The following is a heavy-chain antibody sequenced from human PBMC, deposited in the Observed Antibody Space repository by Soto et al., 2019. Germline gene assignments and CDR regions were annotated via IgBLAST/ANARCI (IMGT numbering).Heavy chain of an antibody. CDR1: GDSVSSNSAA. CDR3: ARDVGLPVTTRLGWFDP. D-gene: IGHD3-16*01. CDR2: TYYRSKWYI. J-gene: IGHJ5*02. Sequence: QVQLQQSGVGLVKPSQTLSLTCAISGDSVSSNSAAWNWIRQSPSRGLEYLGRTYYRSKWYIEYAVAVRGRITINADTLKNQFSLQLSSVTPEDTAVYYCARDVGLPVTTRLGWFDPWGQGILVTVSS. V-gene: IGHV6-1*01.